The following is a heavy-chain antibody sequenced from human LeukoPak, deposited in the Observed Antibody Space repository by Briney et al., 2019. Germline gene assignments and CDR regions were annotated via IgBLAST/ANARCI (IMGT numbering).Heavy chain of an antibody. D-gene: IGHD5-12*01. CDR1: GYTFTSYG. Sequence: EASVKVSCKASGYTFTSYGISWVRQAPGQGLEGMGWNSAYNGNTNYAQKLQGRVTMTTRTSTSTAYMELRSLRSDDTAVYYCAADSGYDRADFDYSGQGALGTVSS. V-gene: IGHV1-18*01. CDR2: NSAYNGNT. CDR3: AADSGYDRADFDY. J-gene: IGHJ4*02.